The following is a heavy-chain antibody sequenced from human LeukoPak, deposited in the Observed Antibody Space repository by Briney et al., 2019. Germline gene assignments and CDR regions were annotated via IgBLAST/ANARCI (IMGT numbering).Heavy chain of an antibody. D-gene: IGHD6-13*01. V-gene: IGHV4-30-2*01. Sequence: SQTLSPTCAVSGGSISSGGYSWSWIRQPPGKGLEWIGYIYHSGSTYYNPSLKSRVTISVDRSKNQFSLKLSSVTAADTAVYYCARALAAANNWFDPWGQGTLVTVSS. CDR2: IYHSGST. J-gene: IGHJ5*02. CDR3: ARALAAANNWFDP. CDR1: GGSISSGGYS.